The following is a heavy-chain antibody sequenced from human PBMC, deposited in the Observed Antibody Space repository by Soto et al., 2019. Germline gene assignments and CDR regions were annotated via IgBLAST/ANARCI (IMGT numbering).Heavy chain of an antibody. D-gene: IGHD1-26*01. CDR2: MNPNSGNT. J-gene: IGHJ6*02. V-gene: IGHV1-8*01. CDR1: GYTFTSYD. Sequence: ASVKVSCKASGYTFTSYDINWVRQATGQGLEWMGWMNPNSGNTGYAQKFQGRVTLTRDTSISTAYMELSSLRSEDTAVYYCARQWELSGYYYGMDVWGQGTTVTVSS. CDR3: ARQWELSGYYYGMDV.